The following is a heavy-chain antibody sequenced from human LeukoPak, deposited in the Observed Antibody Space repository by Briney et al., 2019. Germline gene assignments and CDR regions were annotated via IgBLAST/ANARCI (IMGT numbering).Heavy chain of an antibody. CDR2: IYYSGST. CDR3: ARTIVGAPDY. V-gene: IGHV4-39*01. J-gene: IGHJ4*02. Sequence: PSETLSLTCTVSGGSISSSSHYWGWIRQPPGKGLEWIGSIYYSGSTCYNPSLKSRVTISVDTSKNQFSLKLSSVTAADTAVYYCARTIVGAPDYWGQGTLVTVSS. CDR1: GGSISSSSHY. D-gene: IGHD1-26*01.